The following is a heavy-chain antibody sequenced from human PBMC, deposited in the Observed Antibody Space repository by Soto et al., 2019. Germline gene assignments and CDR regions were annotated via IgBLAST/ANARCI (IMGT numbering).Heavy chain of an antibody. CDR2: IYSGGTT. CDR3: DSAVAGTFH. J-gene: IGHJ4*02. CDR1: GFTVSSNY. V-gene: IGHV3-66*01. Sequence: HPGGSLRLSCAASGFTVSSNYMSWVRQAPGKGLEWVSVIYSGGTTYYADSVKGRFTISRDNSKNTLYLQMNSLRAEDTAVYYCDSAVAGTFHWGQGTLVTVSS. D-gene: IGHD6-19*01.